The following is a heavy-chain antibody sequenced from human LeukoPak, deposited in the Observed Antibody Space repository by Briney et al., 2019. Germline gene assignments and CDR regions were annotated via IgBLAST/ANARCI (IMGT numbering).Heavy chain of an antibody. CDR1: GGSISSYY. CDR3: ARVGDSSSSFYYYYYMDV. D-gene: IGHD6-6*01. V-gene: IGHV4-59*01. CDR2: IYYSGST. J-gene: IGHJ6*03. Sequence: SETLSLTCTVPGGSISSYYWSWIRQPPGKGLEWIGYIYYSGSTNYNPSLKSRVTISVDTSKNQFSLKLSSVTAADTAVYYCARVGDSSSSFYYYYYMDVWGKGTTVTVSS.